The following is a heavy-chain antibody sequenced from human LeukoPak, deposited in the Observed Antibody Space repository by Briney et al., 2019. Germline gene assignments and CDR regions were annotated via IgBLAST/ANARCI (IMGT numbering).Heavy chain of an antibody. Sequence: GGSLRPSCAASGFTFSSYAMHWVRQAPGKGLEWVAVISYDGSNKYYADSVKGRFTISRDSAKNSLYLQMNSLRAEDTAVYYCARDPAVAGRYFDYWGQGTLVTVSS. CDR2: ISYDGSNK. J-gene: IGHJ4*02. D-gene: IGHD6-19*01. CDR1: GFTFSSYA. V-gene: IGHV3-30*04. CDR3: ARDPAVAGRYFDY.